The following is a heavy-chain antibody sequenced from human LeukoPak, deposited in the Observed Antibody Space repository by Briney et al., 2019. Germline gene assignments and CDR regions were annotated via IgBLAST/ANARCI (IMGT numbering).Heavy chain of an antibody. D-gene: IGHD1-26*01. CDR1: GFTFSSYG. V-gene: IGHV3-21*01. CDR3: ARDSGSYYAFDY. CDR2: ISSGSGYI. J-gene: IGHJ4*02. Sequence: GRSLRLSCAASGFTFSSYGMHWVRQAPGKGLEWVSSISSGSGYIYYADSVKGRFTISRDNAKNSLYLQMNSLRAEDTAVYYCARDSGSYYAFDYWGQGTLVTVSS.